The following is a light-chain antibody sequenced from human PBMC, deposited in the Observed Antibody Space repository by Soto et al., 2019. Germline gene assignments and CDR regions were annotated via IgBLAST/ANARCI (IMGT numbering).Light chain of an antibody. Sequence: QSALTQPRSVSGSPGQSVTISCTGTSSDVGGYNFVSWYKHHPGKAPKLMIYDVTKRPSGVPDRFSGSKSGNTASLTISGLQAEDEADYYCCSYEGRYIYVFGSGTQLTVL. V-gene: IGLV2-11*01. CDR1: SSDVGGYNF. CDR3: CSYEGRYIYV. CDR2: DVT. J-gene: IGLJ7*01.